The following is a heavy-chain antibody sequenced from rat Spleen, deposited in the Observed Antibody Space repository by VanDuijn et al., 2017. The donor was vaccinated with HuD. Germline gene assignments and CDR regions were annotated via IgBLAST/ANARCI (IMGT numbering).Heavy chain of an antibody. Sequence: EVQLVETGGGLVQPGRSLKLSCVASGFTFSSYWMYWIRQAPGKGLEWVAYINYDGSSTYYRDSVKGRFTISRDNAKSTLYLQMDSLRSEDTATYYCTRENWRPDYWGQGVMVTVSS. J-gene: IGHJ2*01. CDR3: TRENWRPDY. D-gene: IGHD4-2*01. V-gene: IGHV5-58*01. CDR2: INYDGSST. CDR1: GFTFSSYW.